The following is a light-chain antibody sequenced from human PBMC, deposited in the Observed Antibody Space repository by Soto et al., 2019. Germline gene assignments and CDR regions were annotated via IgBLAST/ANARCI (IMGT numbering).Light chain of an antibody. V-gene: IGKV1-5*01. CDR1: QRISSW. J-gene: IGKJ1*01. Sequence: DIQMTQSPSTLSASVGDRVTITCRASQRISSWLAWYQQKPGKAPKLLIYDASSLESVVPSRFSGSGSGTEFTLTISSLQPDDFATYYCQQYNSYSPTFGQGAKVEIK. CDR3: QQYNSYSPT. CDR2: DAS.